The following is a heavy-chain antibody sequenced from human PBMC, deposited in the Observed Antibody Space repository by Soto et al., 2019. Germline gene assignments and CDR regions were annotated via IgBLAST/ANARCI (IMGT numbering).Heavy chain of an antibody. CDR2: ISAYNGNT. CDR1: GYTFTSYG. D-gene: IGHD2-15*01. J-gene: IGHJ6*02. V-gene: IGHV1-18*01. CDR3: ARFSGGSYNTYYFYYGMDV. Sequence: ASVKVSCKASGYTFTSYGISWVRQAPGQGLDWMGWISAYNGNTKYAQDLQGGVTMTTDTSTSTAYMELRSLRSDDTAVYYCARFSGGSYNTYYFYYGMDVWGQGTTVTVS.